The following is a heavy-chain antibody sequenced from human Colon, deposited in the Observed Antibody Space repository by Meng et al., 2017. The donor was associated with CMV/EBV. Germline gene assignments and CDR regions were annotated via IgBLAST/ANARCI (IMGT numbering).Heavy chain of an antibody. CDR1: GFIFSDYY. CDR3: VKGHTMINP. J-gene: IGHJ5*02. V-gene: IGHV3-11*05. CDR2: ISPTGSDT. D-gene: IGHD3-16*01. Sequence: QLVGFGGGLVGPGGSVRLSCAAVGFIFSDYYMTWIREAPGKGLEWFSYISPTGSDTNYADSVRGRFTISRDNAKNSLFLQMSSLTAEDTAVYYCVKGHTMINPWGQGTLVTVSS.